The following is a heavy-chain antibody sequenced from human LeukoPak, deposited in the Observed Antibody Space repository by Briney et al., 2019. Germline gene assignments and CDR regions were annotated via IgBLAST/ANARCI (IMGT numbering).Heavy chain of an antibody. CDR1: GGSINGSSYY. CDR2: IYYSGST. CDR3: ARVRSSLNFDY. D-gene: IGHD6-13*01. Sequence: SETLSLTCTVSGGSINGSSYYWSWIRQPPGKGLEWIGYIYYSGSTNYNPSLKSRVTISVDTSKNQFSLKLSSVTAADTAVYYCARVRSSLNFDYWGQGTLVTVSS. V-gene: IGHV4-61*01. J-gene: IGHJ4*02.